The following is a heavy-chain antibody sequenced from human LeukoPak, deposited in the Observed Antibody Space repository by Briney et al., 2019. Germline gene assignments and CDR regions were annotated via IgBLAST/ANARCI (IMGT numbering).Heavy chain of an antibody. J-gene: IGHJ4*02. CDR2: ISSSGSTI. Sequence: GGSLRLSCTASGFTFSSYEMNWVRQAPGKGLEWVSYISSSGSTIYYADSVKGRFTISRDNAKNSLYLQMNSLRAEDTAVYYCARVGTGYQLLSGFFDYWGQGTLVTVSS. CDR1: GFTFSSYE. CDR3: ARVGTGYQLLSGFFDY. D-gene: IGHD2-2*01. V-gene: IGHV3-48*03.